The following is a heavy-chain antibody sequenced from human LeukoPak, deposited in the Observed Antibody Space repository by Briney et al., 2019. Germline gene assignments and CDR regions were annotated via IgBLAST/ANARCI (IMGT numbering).Heavy chain of an antibody. CDR1: GYTFTSYG. D-gene: IGHD3-10*01. V-gene: IGHV1-18*01. CDR3: ARDFPWFRFGELSAFGPKTDYYYGMDV. CDR2: ISAYNGNT. Sequence: ASVKVSCKASGYTFTSYGISWVRQAPGQGLEWMGWISAYNGNTNYAQKLQGRVTMTTDTSTSTAYMELRSLRSDDTAVYYCARDFPWFRFGELSAFGPKTDYYYGMDVWGQGTTVTVSS. J-gene: IGHJ6*02.